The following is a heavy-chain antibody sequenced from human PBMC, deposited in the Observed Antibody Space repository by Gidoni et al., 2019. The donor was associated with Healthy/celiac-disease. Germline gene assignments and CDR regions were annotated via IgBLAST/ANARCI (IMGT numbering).Heavy chain of an antibody. V-gene: IGHV4-34*01. D-gene: IGHD2-15*01. CDR3: ARVASAGLFDF. J-gene: IGHJ4*02. CDR2: INPSGST. Sequence: QVQLQQWGAGLLKPSEPLSLTCAVYGGSFSGYDWSWIRPPPGKGLEWIGEINPSGSTNYNPSLKSRVTISVHTSKNQFSLKLSSVTAADTAVYYCARVASAGLFDFWGQGTLVTVSS. CDR1: GGSFSGYD.